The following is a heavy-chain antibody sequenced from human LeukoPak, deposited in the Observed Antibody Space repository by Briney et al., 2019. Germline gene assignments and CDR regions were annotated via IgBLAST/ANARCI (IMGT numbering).Heavy chain of an antibody. CDR3: ARVEIVGATWDDAFDI. CDR2: IIPILGIA. CDR1: GGTFRSYG. V-gene: IGHV1-69*04. J-gene: IGHJ3*02. D-gene: IGHD1-26*01. Sequence: GASVKVSCKASGGTFRSYGLNWVRQAPGQGLEWMGRIIPILGIANYAQKFQGRVTITADKSTSTAYMELSSLRSEDTAVYYCARVEIVGATWDDAFDIWGQGTMVTVSS.